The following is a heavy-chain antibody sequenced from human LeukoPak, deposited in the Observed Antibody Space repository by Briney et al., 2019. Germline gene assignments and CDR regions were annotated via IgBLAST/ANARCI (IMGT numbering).Heavy chain of an antibody. D-gene: IGHD3-10*01. Sequence: GASVKVSCKASGGTFSSYAISWVRQAPGQGLEWMGGIIPIFGTANYAQKFQGRVTITTDESTSTAYMELSSLRSEDTAVYYCAASGSYYNGGYNWFDPWGQGTLVTVSS. V-gene: IGHV1-69*05. CDR2: IIPIFGTA. CDR1: GGTFSSYA. CDR3: AASGSYYNGGYNWFDP. J-gene: IGHJ5*02.